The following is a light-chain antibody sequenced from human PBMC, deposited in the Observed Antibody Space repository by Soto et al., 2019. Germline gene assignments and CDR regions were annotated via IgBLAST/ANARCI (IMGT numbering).Light chain of an antibody. J-gene: IGLJ1*01. V-gene: IGLV1-51*01. CDR1: SSYIGNNY. CDR2: DNN. CDR3: GTWDSCLSAPYV. Sequence: QSVLTQPPSVSAAPGQKVTISCSGSSSYIGNNYVSWYQQLPGTAPKLLIYDNNKRPSGIPDRFSGSKSGTSATLGITGLQTGDEADYYCGTWDSCLSAPYVFGPGSMVTV.